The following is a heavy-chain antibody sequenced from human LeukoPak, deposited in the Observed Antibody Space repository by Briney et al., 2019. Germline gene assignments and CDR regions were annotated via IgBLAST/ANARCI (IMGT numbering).Heavy chain of an antibody. J-gene: IGHJ4*02. CDR2: IKRKSDGGTT. V-gene: IGHV3-15*01. Sequence: GGSLRLSCAATGFTFSSYWMSWVRQAPGKGLEWVGRIKRKSDGGTTDYAAPVKGRFTISRDDSKNTLYLQMNSLKSEDTAVYYCTTELDVRPNHYWGQGTLVTVSS. CDR1: GFTFSSYW. CDR3: TTELDVRPNHY. D-gene: IGHD1-14*01.